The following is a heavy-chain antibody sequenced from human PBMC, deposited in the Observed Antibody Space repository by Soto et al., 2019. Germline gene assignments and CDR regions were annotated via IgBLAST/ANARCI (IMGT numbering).Heavy chain of an antibody. CDR1: GGTFSSYA. J-gene: IGHJ6*02. CDR3: ARANYYGSGSPVSSYYYYGMDV. CDR2: IIPIFGTA. Sequence: ASVKVSCKASGGTFSSYAISWVRQAPGQGLEWMGGIIPIFGTANYAQKFQGRVTITADESTSTAYMELSSLRSEDTAVYYCARANYYGSGSPVSSYYYYGMDVWGQGTTVTVSS. D-gene: IGHD3-10*01. V-gene: IGHV1-69*13.